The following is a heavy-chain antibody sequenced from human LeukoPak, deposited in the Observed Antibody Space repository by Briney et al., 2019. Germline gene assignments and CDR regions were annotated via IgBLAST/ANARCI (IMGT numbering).Heavy chain of an antibody. CDR2: IYYSGST. CDR1: GGSISGYY. D-gene: IGHD2-2*01. CDR3: ARDSGTSPTHQNYYYYMDV. Sequence: SETLSLTCTVSGGSISGYYWSWIRQPPGKGLEWIGYIYYSGSTKYNPSLKSRVTTSVDTSKNQFSLKLSSVTAADTAVYYCARDSGTSPTHQNYYYYMDVWGKGTTVTISS. J-gene: IGHJ6*03. V-gene: IGHV4-59*12.